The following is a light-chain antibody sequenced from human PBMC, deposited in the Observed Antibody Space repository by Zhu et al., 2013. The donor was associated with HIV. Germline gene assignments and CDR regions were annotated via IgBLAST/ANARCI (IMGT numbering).Light chain of an antibody. V-gene: IGLV1-40*01. CDR2: RNN. Sequence: QSVLTQPPSVSGAPGQRVTISCTGSSSNIGAGYDVHWYQQLPGTAPKLLIYRNNNRPSGVPDRFSGSKSGTSASLAITGLQAEDEADYYCSAWDDSLNAVVFGGGTKLTVL. CDR3: SAWDDSLNAVV. J-gene: IGLJ3*02. CDR1: SSNIGAGYD.